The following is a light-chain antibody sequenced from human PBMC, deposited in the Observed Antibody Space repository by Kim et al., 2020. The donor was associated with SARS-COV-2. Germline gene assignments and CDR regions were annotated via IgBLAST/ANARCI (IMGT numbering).Light chain of an antibody. V-gene: IGKV1-33*01. J-gene: IGKJ4*01. CDR1: QDISNY. Sequence: SVGDRVTITGQARQDISNYLNWYQQKPGKAPKLLIYDASNLETGVPSRFSGSGSGTDFTFTISSLQPEDIATYYCQQYDNLPPLTFGGGTKVDIK. CDR2: DAS. CDR3: QQYDNLPPLT.